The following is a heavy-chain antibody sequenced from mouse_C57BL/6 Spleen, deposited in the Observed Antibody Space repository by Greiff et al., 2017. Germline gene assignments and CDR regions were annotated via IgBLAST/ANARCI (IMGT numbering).Heavy chain of an antibody. CDR2: INPSTGGT. J-gene: IGHJ2*01. V-gene: IGHV1-42*01. Sequence: EVQLQQSGPELVKPGASVKISCKASGYSFTGYYMNWVKQSPEKSLEWIGEINPSTGGTTYNQKFKAKATLTVDKSSSTASMQLKSLTSEDSAVYYCARSGFDYWGQGTTLTVSS. CDR3: ARSGFDY. CDR1: GYSFTGYY.